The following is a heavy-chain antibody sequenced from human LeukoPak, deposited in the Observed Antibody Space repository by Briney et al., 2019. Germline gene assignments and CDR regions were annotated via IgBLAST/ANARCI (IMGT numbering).Heavy chain of an antibody. J-gene: IGHJ3*02. V-gene: IGHV3-30*02. CDR2: VRFDGSDK. D-gene: IGHD2-8*01. CDR1: GFTFRSHV. Sequence: PGGSLRLSCAASGFTFRSHVMHWVRQAPGKGLEWVTFVRFDGSDKNYADSVKGRFTISRDNSKNTLSLQMISLRAEDTAVYYCAKSLYPDAFDIWGQGTMVTVS. CDR3: AKSLYPDAFDI.